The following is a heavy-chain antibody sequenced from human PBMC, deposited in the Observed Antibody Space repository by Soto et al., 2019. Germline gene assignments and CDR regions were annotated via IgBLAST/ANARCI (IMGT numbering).Heavy chain of an antibody. CDR3: VRDSGAKLSSS. V-gene: IGHV1-69*01. CDR2: IVPIYRTA. CDR1: GGTFSSYR. Sequence: QVQLVQSGAEVKKPGSSVKVSCKASGGTFSSYRINWVRQAPGQGLEWVGGIVPIYRTADYAQKFQGRVNITADESARTSYMELRSLKYQDTAVYYCVRDSGAKLSSSWGQGTLVTVSS. D-gene: IGHD6-13*01. J-gene: IGHJ4*02.